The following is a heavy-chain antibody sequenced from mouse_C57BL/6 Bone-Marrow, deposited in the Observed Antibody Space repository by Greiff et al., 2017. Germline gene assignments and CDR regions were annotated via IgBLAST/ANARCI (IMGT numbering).Heavy chain of an antibody. V-gene: IGHV1-80*01. CDR2: IYPGDGET. Sequence: VQLQESGAELVKPGASVKISCKASGYAFSSYWMNWVKQRPGKGLEWIGQIYPGDGETNYNGKFKGKATLTADKSSSTAYMQLSSLTSEDSAVYFCARGWLLGYAMDYWGQGTSVTVSS. CDR1: GYAFSSYW. CDR3: ARGWLLGYAMDY. D-gene: IGHD2-3*01. J-gene: IGHJ4*01.